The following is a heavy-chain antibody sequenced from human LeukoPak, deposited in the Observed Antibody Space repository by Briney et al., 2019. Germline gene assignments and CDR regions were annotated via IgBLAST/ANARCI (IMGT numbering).Heavy chain of an antibody. CDR2: IYSGGST. J-gene: IGHJ3*02. CDR3: ARLSI. CDR1: GFNVRSNY. Sequence: GGSLRLSCAASGFNVRSNYMSWVRQAPGKGLEWVSIIYSGGSTYYADSVNGRFTISRDNSLNTLYLQMNSLRAEDTAVYYCARLSIWGQGTMVTVSS. V-gene: IGHV3-66*01.